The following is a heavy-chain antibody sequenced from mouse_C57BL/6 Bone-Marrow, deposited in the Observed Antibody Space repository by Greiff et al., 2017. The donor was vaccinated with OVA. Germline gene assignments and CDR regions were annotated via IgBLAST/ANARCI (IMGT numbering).Heavy chain of an antibody. Sequence: EVQLQESGPELVKPGASVKISCKASGYSFTGYYMNWVKQSPEKSLEWIGEINPSTGGTTYNQKLKAKATLTVDKSSSTAYMQLKSLTSEDSAVYYCARWGYDAMDYWGQGTSVTVSS. CDR1: GYSFTGYY. CDR3: ARWGYDAMDY. V-gene: IGHV1-42*01. J-gene: IGHJ4*01. D-gene: IGHD3-1*01. CDR2: INPSTGGT.